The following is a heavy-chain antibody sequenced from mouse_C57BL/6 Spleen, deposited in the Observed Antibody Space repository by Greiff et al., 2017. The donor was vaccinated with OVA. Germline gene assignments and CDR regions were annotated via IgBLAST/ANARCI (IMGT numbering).Heavy chain of an antibody. V-gene: IGHV1-15*01. D-gene: IGHD2-5*01. Sequence: QVQLQQSGAELVRPGASVTLSCKASGYTFTDYEMHWVKQTPVHGLEWIGAIDPETGGTAYNQKFTGKAILTADKPSSTAYLELRSLTSEDSAVYYCRRGTDSNYGGAMMMDDWGKGTSVTVSS. CDR1: GYTFTDYE. J-gene: IGHJ4*01. CDR2: IDPETGGT. CDR3: RRGTDSNYGGAMMMDD.